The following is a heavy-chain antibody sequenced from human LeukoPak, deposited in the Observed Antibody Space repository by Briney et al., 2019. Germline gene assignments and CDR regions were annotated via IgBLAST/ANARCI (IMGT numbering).Heavy chain of an antibody. CDR2: TGQYGHDN. J-gene: IGHJ4*02. Sequence: QSGGSLRLSCAGSGLTFRNRWATWVRQAPGKGLEWVASTGQYGHDNDYVDSVRGRFTISRDFAKVSLFLQMNSLRAERTAVYYCARDGRNYYDRSGYYGYWGQGTLVTVSS. CDR3: ARDGRNYYDRSGYYGY. CDR1: GLTFRNRW. D-gene: IGHD3-22*01. V-gene: IGHV3-7*01.